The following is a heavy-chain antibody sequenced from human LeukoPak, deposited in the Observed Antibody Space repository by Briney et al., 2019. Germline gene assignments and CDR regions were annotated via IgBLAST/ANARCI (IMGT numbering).Heavy chain of an antibody. V-gene: IGHV4-34*09. D-gene: IGHD3-3*01. CDR1: GGSFSGCY. CDR3: ARQRGGDFWSGYYEMTNWFDP. J-gene: IGHJ5*02. CDR2: INHSGST. Sequence: SETLSLACAVYGGSFSGCYWSWIRQPPGKGLEWIGEINHSGSTNYNPSLKSRVTISVDTSKNQFSLKLSSVTAADTAVYYCARQRGGDFWSGYYEMTNWFDPWGQGTLVTVSS.